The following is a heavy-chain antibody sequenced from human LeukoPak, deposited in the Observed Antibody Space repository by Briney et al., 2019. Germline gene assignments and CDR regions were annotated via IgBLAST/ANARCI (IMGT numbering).Heavy chain of an antibody. CDR3: AKDPGYSSGWLLDY. D-gene: IGHD6-19*01. CDR1: GFTFSSYG. J-gene: IGHJ4*02. CDR2: ISYDGSNT. Sequence: PGRSLRLSCAASGFTFSSYGMHWVRQAPGKGLEWVPVISYDGSNTYYAHSVKGRFTISRDNSKNTLYLQMNSLRAEDTAVYYCAKDPGYSSGWLLDYWGQGTLVTVSS. V-gene: IGHV3-30*18.